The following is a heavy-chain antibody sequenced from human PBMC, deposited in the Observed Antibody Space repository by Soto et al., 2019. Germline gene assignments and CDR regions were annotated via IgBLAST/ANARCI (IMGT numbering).Heavy chain of an antibody. D-gene: IGHD6-19*01. CDR3: ARADFSGYSSGWSYYYYGMDV. Sequence: ASVKVSCKASGYTFTSYAMHWVRQAPGQRLEWMGWINAGNGNTKYSQKFQGRVTITRDTSASTAYMELSSLRSEDTAVYYCARADFSGYSSGWSYYYYGMDVRGQGTTVTVSS. J-gene: IGHJ6*02. V-gene: IGHV1-3*01. CDR1: GYTFTSYA. CDR2: INAGNGNT.